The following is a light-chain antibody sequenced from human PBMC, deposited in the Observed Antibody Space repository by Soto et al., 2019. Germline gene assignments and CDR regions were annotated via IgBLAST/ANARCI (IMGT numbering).Light chain of an antibody. CDR3: QSYDSSLSGWVV. CDR2: GNS. J-gene: IGLJ2*01. V-gene: IGLV1-40*01. CDR1: SSNIGAGYD. Sequence: QSVLTQPPSVSGAPGQRVTIYCTGSSSNIGAGYDVHWYQQLPGTAPKLLIYGNSNRPSGVPDRFSGSKSGTSASLAITGLQAEDEADYYCQSYDSSLSGWVVFGGGTKVTVL.